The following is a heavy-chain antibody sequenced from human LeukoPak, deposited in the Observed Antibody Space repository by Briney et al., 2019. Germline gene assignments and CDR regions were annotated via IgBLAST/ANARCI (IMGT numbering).Heavy chain of an antibody. V-gene: IGHV4-39*01. CDR3: ARLGCSSASCYPGN. CDR2: LYYSGWST. D-gene: IGHD2-2*01. J-gene: IGHJ4*02. Sequence: PSGTLSLTCTVPGGSISSSYYYWGSVRQPPVKGQEWIGSLYYSGWSTYYNPSLKNRVTISVDTSKNQFSLKLKSVTAADTAVYYCARLGCSSASCYPGNWGQGTLVTVSS. CDR1: GGSISSSYYY.